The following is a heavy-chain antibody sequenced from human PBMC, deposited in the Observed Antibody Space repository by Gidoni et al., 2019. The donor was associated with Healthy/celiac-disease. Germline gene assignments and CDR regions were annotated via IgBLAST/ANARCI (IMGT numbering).Heavy chain of an antibody. CDR1: GYTFTSYD. CDR2: MNPNSGNT. J-gene: IGHJ5*02. Sequence: QVQLVQSGAEVKKPGASVKVSCKASGYTFTSYDSNWVRQATGQGLEWMGWMNPNSGNTGYAQKFQGRVTMTRNTSISTAYMELSSLRSEDTAVYYCARDRLRSKNNWFDPWGQGTLVTVSS. D-gene: IGHD4-17*01. CDR3: ARDRLRSKNNWFDP. V-gene: IGHV1-8*01.